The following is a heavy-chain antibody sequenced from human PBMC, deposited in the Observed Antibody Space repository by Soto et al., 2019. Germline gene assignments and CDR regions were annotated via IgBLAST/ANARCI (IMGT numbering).Heavy chain of an antibody. J-gene: IGHJ5*02. Sequence: SETLSLTCAVSGGSMSSGGYSWSWIRQPPGKGLEWIGYIYHNGSPYYNPSLRSRVTISVDRSKNQFSLKLSSVTAADTAVYYCARRVQTNTLITQDNWFAPSGQGTRLTVSS. V-gene: IGHV4-30-2*01. CDR3: ARRVQTNTLITQDNWFAP. CDR2: IYHNGSP. CDR1: GGSMSSGGYS. D-gene: IGHD3-10*01.